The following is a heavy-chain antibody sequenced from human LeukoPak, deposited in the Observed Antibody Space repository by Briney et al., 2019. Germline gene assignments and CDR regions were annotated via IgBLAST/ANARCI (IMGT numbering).Heavy chain of an antibody. J-gene: IGHJ6*03. CDR1: GFTFSDSY. Sequence: GGSLRLSCAASGFTFSDSYMTWVRQAPGKGVEWVAYISGSGHDINYSESAKGRFTISRDNAKNSLYLQMNSLRAEDTAVYYCARGDYYGSGSYYHYYYYYMDVWGKGTTVTISS. D-gene: IGHD3-10*01. CDR2: ISGSGHDI. CDR3: ARGDYYGSGSYYHYYYYYMDV. V-gene: IGHV3-11*04.